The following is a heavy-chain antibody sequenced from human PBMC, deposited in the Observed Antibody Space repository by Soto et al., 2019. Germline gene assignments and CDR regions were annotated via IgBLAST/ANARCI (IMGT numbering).Heavy chain of an antibody. CDR1: GASISSSSYY. V-gene: IGHV4-39*02. D-gene: IGHD4-17*01. J-gene: IGHJ6*02. CDR2: IYYSGST. CDR3: ARDTVIRYRYYGMDV. Sequence: QVQMQESGPGQVKPPESLSLTCNVAGASISSSSYYWVWIRQSPGQGLEWIGTIYYSGSTYYNPSLKSRVTMSLDTAKNQFSLNLSSVTAADSGIYYCARDTVIRYRYYGMDVWGQRATVSVSS.